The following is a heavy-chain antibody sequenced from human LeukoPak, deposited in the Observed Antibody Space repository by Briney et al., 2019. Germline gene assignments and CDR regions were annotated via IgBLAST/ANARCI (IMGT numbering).Heavy chain of an antibody. CDR1: GGSISSSSYY. Sequence: SETLSLTCTVSGGSISSSSYYWGWIRQPPGKGLEWIGSIYYSGSTYYNPSLKGRVTISVDTSKNQFSLKLSSVTAADTAVYYCAAAGLRWFDPWGQGTLVTVSS. D-gene: IGHD6-13*01. CDR2: IYYSGST. J-gene: IGHJ5*02. V-gene: IGHV4-39*07. CDR3: AAAGLRWFDP.